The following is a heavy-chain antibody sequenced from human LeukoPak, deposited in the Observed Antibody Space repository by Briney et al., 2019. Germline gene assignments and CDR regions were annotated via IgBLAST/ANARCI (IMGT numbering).Heavy chain of an antibody. CDR2: IIPIFGTA. V-gene: IGHV1-69*13. CDR3: ASYSSSSGNFDY. J-gene: IGHJ4*02. CDR1: GGTFSSYA. D-gene: IGHD6-6*01. Sequence: GASVKVSCKASGGTFSSYAISWVRQAPGQGLEWMGGIIPIFGTANYAQKFQGRVTITADESTSTAYMELSSLRSEDTAVYYCASYSSSSGNFDYWGQGTLVTVSS.